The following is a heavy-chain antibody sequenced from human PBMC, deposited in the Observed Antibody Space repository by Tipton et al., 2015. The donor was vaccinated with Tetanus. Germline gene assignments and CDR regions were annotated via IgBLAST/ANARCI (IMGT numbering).Heavy chain of an antibody. D-gene: IGHD2-21*02. CDR2: INGRGSTT. J-gene: IGHJ4*02. CDR1: GFTFSNYA. Sequence: SLRLSCEASGFTFSNYAMAWVRQAPGKGLGWVSFINGRGSTTNYEDSVRGRFTISRDNSKNMVFVQMHSLRAEDSAIYYCARAPRYCGGDCYHFDYWGQGTLVTVSS. CDR3: ARAPRYCGGDCYHFDY. V-gene: IGHV3-23*01.